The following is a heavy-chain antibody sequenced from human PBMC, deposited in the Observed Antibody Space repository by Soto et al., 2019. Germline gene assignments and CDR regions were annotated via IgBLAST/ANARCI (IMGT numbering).Heavy chain of an antibody. J-gene: IGHJ5*02. Sequence: VASVKVSCKASGYTFTSYAMHWVRQAPGQRLEWMGWINAGNGNTKYSQKFQGRVTITRDTSASTAYMELSSLRSEDTAFYYCAAFDPGPMGFDPWGQGTLVTVS. D-gene: IGHD3-3*02. CDR1: GYTFTSYA. CDR3: AAFDPGPMGFDP. CDR2: INAGNGNT. V-gene: IGHV1-3*01.